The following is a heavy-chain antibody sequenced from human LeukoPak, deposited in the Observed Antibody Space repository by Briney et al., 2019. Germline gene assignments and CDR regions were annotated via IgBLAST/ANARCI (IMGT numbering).Heavy chain of an antibody. D-gene: IGHD3-10*01. CDR3: VRDRELTY. CDR2: IYNSGSST. J-gene: IGHJ4*02. CDR1: GGSISIYY. V-gene: IGHV4-59*01. Sequence: SETLSLTCTVSGGSISIYYWNWIRQPPGKGLEWIGYIYNSGSSTIYSPSLKSRVAISVDTSKNQFSLRLSSVTAADTAVYFCVRDRELTYWSQGTLVTVSS.